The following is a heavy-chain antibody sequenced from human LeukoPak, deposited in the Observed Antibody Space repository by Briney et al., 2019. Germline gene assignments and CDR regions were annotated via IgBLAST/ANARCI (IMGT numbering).Heavy chain of an antibody. CDR1: GFTFSSYG. D-gene: IGHD2-15*01. J-gene: IGHJ6*03. Sequence: AGGSLRLPYAASGFTFSSYGMQGVGRPPARGREGGAWIRYDGGNKYYEDSVKGRFTISRHNSKNTLYLQMNSLRAEDTAVYYCATALGYCSGGSCYDSAMDVWGKGSTVTV. CDR2: IRYDGGNK. CDR3: ATALGYCSGGSCYDSAMDV. V-gene: IGHV3-30*02.